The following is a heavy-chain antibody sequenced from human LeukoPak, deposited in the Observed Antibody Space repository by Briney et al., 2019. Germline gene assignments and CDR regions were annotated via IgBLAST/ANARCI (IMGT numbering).Heavy chain of an antibody. D-gene: IGHD6-19*01. CDR2: ISSSSSYI. CDR3: ARGSSGWSNPFDY. CDR1: GFTFSSYS. V-gene: IGHV3-21*01. J-gene: IGHJ4*02. Sequence: GGSLRLSCAASGFTFSSYSMNWVRQAPGKGLEWVSSISSSSSYIYYADSVKGRFTISRDNAKNSLYLQMNSLRAEDTAVYYCARGSSGWSNPFDYWGQGILVTVSS.